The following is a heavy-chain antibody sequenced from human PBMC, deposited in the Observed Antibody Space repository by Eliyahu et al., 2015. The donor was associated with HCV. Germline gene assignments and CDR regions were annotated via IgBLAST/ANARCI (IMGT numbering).Heavy chain of an antibody. CDR1: GFTFSDHY. D-gene: IGHD4-17*01. CDR3: ARRGGDYGDDY. Sequence: EVQLVESGGDLVQPGGSLRLSCAASGFTFSDHYMDWVRQAPGKGLEWVGRSRNKPRGYTTEYAASVKGRFTISRDDSKNSLYLQMNSLKTEDTAVYYCARRGGDYGDDYWGQGTLVTVSS. V-gene: IGHV3-72*01. CDR2: SRNKPRGYTT. J-gene: IGHJ4*02.